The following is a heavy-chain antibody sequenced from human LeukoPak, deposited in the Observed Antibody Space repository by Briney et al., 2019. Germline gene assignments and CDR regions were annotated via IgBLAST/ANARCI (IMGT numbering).Heavy chain of an antibody. V-gene: IGHV5-51*01. D-gene: IGHD6-13*01. Sequence: GESLKISCEGSGYSFTSYWIGWVRQMPGKGVEWMGIIYPRDSDTRYSPSFQGQVIISADKSINTAYLQWSSLKASDTAIYYCARTQDRIAARSWGQGTLVTVSS. CDR3: ARTQDRIAARS. CDR1: GYSFTSYW. CDR2: IYPRDSDT. J-gene: IGHJ4*02.